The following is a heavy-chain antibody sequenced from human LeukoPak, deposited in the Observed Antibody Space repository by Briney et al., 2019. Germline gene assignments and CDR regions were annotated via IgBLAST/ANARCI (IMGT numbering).Heavy chain of an antibody. J-gene: IGHJ4*02. CDR3: ARDHPRSGSSVYFDY. CDR1: GFTFRDYY. CDR2: ISSSGSTI. D-gene: IGHD6-6*01. Sequence: PGGSLRLSCAASGFTFRDYYMSWIRQAPGKGLEWVSYISSSGSTIYYADSVKGRFTISRDNAKNSLYLQMNSLRAEDTAVYYCARDHPRSGSSVYFDYWGQGTLVTVSS. V-gene: IGHV3-11*04.